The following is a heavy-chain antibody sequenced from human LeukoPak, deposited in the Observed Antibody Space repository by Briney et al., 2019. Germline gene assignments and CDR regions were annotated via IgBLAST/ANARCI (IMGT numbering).Heavy chain of an antibody. Sequence: GASVKVSCKASGYTFTSYYMHWVRQAPGQGLEWMGIINPSGGSTSYAQKFQGRVTMTRDTSTSTVYMELSSLRSEDTAVYYCARAAGYGGYYHGMDVWGKGTTVTVSS. J-gene: IGHJ6*04. D-gene: IGHD4-23*01. CDR2: INPSGGST. V-gene: IGHV1-46*01. CDR1: GYTFTSYY. CDR3: ARAAGYGGYYHGMDV.